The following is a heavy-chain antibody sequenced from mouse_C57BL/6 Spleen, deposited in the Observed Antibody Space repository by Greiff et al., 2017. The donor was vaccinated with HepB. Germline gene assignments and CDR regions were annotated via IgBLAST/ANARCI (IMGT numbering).Heavy chain of an antibody. CDR3: ARGDTTVVDYYAMDY. Sequence: VQLQQSGAELVRPGASVKLSCKASGYTFTDYYINWVKQRPGQGLEWIARIYPGSGNTYYNEKFKGKATLTAEKSSSTAYMQLSSLTSEDSAVYFCARGDTTVVDYYAMDYWGQGTSVTVSS. CDR1: GYTFTDYY. CDR2: IYPGSGNT. D-gene: IGHD1-1*01. J-gene: IGHJ4*01. V-gene: IGHV1-76*01.